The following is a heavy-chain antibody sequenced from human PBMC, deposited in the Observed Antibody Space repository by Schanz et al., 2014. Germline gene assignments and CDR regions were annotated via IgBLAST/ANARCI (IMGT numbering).Heavy chain of an antibody. CDR1: GFTFSNYA. D-gene: IGHD3-10*01. Sequence: EVQLVESGGGLVQPGGSLRLSCAASGFTFSNYAMHWVRQAPGKGLEWVSCITGGSTTYTYYADSVRGRFTISRDNAKSSVYLQMNSLRAEDTAVYYCARSGVDVWGQGTTVTVSS. CDR3: ARSGVDV. J-gene: IGHJ6*02. V-gene: IGHV3-21*01. CDR2: ITGGSTTYT.